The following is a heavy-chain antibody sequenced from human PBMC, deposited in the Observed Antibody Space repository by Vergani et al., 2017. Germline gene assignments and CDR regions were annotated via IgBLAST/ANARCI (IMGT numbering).Heavy chain of an antibody. J-gene: IGHJ6*02. CDR3: AKVLRVGALYYYYGMDV. CDR1: GFTFSSYA. CDR2: ISGSGGST. D-gene: IGHD1-26*01. V-gene: IGHV3-23*01. Sequence: EVQLLESGGGLVQPGGSLRLSCEASGFTFSSYAMSWVRQAPGKGLEWVSAISGSGGSTYYADSVKGRFTISRDNSKNTLYLQMNSLRAEDTAVYYCAKVLRVGALYYYYGMDVWGQGTTVTVSS.